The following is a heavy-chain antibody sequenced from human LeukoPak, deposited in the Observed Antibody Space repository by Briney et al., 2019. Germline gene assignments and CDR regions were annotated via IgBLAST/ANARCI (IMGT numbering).Heavy chain of an antibody. Sequence: GASVKFSCKASGGTFSSYAISWVRQAPGQGLERMGGIIPIFGTANYAQKFQGRVTITADESTSTAYMELSSLRSEDTAVYYCARSVAGDYGDYDYFDYWGQGTLVTVSS. V-gene: IGHV1-69*01. CDR3: ARSVAGDYGDYDYFDY. CDR2: IIPIFGTA. D-gene: IGHD4-17*01. CDR1: GGTFSSYA. J-gene: IGHJ4*02.